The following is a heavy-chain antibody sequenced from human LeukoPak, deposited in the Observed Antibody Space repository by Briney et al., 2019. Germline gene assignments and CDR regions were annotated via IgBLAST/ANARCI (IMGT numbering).Heavy chain of an antibody. CDR2: INENARNT. Sequence: GGSLRLSCAASGFTFKEYGMSWVRQAPRKGLEWVSTINENARNTHYADSVQGRFTISRDNSKNTLLLQMNSLRVDDTALYYCTKGDGGWYPIDYWGQGTLVIVSS. CDR3: TKGDGGWYPIDY. CDR1: GFTFKEYG. D-gene: IGHD6-19*01. V-gene: IGHV3-23*01. J-gene: IGHJ4*02.